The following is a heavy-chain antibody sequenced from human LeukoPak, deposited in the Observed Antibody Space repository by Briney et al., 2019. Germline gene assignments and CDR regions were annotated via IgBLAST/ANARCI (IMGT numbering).Heavy chain of an antibody. Sequence: ASVKVSCKASGYTFTGYYMHWARQAPGQGLEWMGRVNPNSGGTNYAQKFQGRVTMTRDTSISTAYMELSRLRSDDTAVYYCARVKVDSNAFDIWGQGTMVTVSS. CDR2: VNPNSGGT. CDR1: GYTFTGYY. V-gene: IGHV1-2*06. J-gene: IGHJ3*02. CDR3: ARVKVDSNAFDI.